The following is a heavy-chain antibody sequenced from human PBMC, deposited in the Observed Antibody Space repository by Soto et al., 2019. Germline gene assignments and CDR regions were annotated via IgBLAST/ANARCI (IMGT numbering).Heavy chain of an antibody. CDR1: GGTFSSYA. Sequence: ASVKVSCKASGGTFSSYAISWVRQAPGRGLEWMGGIIPLFGTTNYAQKFRGRVTVTADESTSTVYMEVRSLRFEDTAVYYCARAHGSSWYNWFDPWGQGTLVTVSS. CDR3: ARAHGSSWYNWFDP. CDR2: IIPLFGTT. J-gene: IGHJ5*02. V-gene: IGHV1-69*13. D-gene: IGHD6-13*01.